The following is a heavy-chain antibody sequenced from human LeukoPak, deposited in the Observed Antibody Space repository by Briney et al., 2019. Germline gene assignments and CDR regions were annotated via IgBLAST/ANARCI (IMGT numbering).Heavy chain of an antibody. CDR3: ARWAIGPQDFNI. V-gene: IGHV4-59*01. CDR1: GGSMSSYY. CDR2: IYYTGST. D-gene: IGHD2-21*01. J-gene: IGHJ3*02. Sequence: SETLSLTCTVSGGSMSSYYWTWIRQPPGKGLEWIGYIYYTGSTNYNSSLKSRVTISIDTSKNQFSLKVNSVTPADTAVYFCARWAIGPQDFNIWGQGTMVTVSS.